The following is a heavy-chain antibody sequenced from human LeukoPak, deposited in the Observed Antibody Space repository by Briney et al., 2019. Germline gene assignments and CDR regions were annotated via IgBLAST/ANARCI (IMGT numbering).Heavy chain of an antibody. J-gene: IGHJ4*02. CDR2: INHSGST. CDR3: ARGSGGYYDSSGLYYFDY. V-gene: IGHV4-34*01. Sequence: SETLSLTCAVYGGSFSGYYWSWIRQPPGKGLEWIGEINHSGSTNYNPSLKSRVTISVDTSKNQFSLKLSSVTAADTAVYYCARGSGGYYDSSGLYYFDYWGQGTLVTVSS. CDR1: GGSFSGYY. D-gene: IGHD3-22*01.